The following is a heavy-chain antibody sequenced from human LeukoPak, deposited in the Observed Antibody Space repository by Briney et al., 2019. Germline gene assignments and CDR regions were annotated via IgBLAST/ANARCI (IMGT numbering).Heavy chain of an antibody. CDR3: AKGGYCSGGSCYLYMDV. Sequence: GGSLRLSCAASGFTFSSYGMHWVRQAPGKGLEWVAVIWYDGSNKYYADSVKGRFTISRDNSKNTLYLQMNSLRAEDTAVYYCAKGGYCSGGSCYLYMDVWGKGTTVTVSS. V-gene: IGHV3-33*06. D-gene: IGHD2-15*01. CDR1: GFTFSSYG. J-gene: IGHJ6*03. CDR2: IWYDGSNK.